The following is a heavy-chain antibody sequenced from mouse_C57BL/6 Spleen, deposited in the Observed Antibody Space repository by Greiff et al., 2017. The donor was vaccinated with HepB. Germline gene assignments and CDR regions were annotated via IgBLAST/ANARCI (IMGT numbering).Heavy chain of an antibody. CDR3: AREGPYYYGSSYPDY. V-gene: IGHV1-82*01. J-gene: IGHJ2*01. D-gene: IGHD1-1*01. CDR1: GYAFSSSW. Sequence: VQLQKSGPELVKPGASVKISCKASGYAFSSSWMNWVKQRPGKGLEWIGRIYPGDGDTNYNGKFKGKATLTADKSSSTAYMQLSSLTSEDSAVYFCAREGPYYYGSSYPDYWGQGTTLTVSS. CDR2: IYPGDGDT.